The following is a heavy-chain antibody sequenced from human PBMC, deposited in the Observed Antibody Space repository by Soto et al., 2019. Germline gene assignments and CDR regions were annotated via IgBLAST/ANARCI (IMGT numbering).Heavy chain of an antibody. D-gene: IGHD3-10*01. V-gene: IGHV4-59*12. CDR3: ARGLTGAPGY. CDR2: IYYSGST. J-gene: IGHJ4*02. Sequence: QVQLQESGPGLVKPSETLSLTCTVSGGSISSYYWSWIRQPPGKGLEWIGYIYYSGSTNYNPSLKSRVTISVNPAKNQFSLKLSSVTAADTAVYYCARGLTGAPGYWGQGTLGTVSS. CDR1: GGSISSYY.